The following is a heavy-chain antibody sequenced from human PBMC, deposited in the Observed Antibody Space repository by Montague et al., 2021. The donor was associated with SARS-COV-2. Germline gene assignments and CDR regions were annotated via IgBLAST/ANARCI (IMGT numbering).Heavy chain of an antibody. CDR2: IYYSGTA. CDR3: ATIAETGTGGGIDY. V-gene: IGHV4-39*01. D-gene: IGHD6-19*01. J-gene: IGHJ4*02. Sequence: SETLSLTCTVSGGSISSTTYYWGWIRQPPGKGLEWIGSIYYSGTAYYNPSLKGRVTMSIDTSKNQFSLKLRSVTAAETAVFYCATIAETGTGGGIDYWGQGALVTVSS. CDR1: GGSISSTTYY.